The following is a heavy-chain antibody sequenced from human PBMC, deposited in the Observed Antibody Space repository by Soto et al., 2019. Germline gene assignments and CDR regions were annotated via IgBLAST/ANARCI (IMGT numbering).Heavy chain of an antibody. CDR1: GGSISSSSYY. V-gene: IGHV4-39*01. Sequence: PSETLPLTCTVSGGSISSSSYYWGWIRQPPGKGLEWIGSIYYSGSTYYNPSLKSRVTISVDTSKNQFSLKLSSVTAADTAVYYCARKIVCSGGSCYSGGMDVWGQGTTVTV. CDR2: IYYSGST. D-gene: IGHD2-15*01. CDR3: ARKIVCSGGSCYSGGMDV. J-gene: IGHJ6*02.